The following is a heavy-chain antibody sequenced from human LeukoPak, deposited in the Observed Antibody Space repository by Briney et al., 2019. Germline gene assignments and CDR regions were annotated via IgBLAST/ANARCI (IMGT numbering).Heavy chain of an antibody. V-gene: IGHV4-39*02. CDR1: GGSISSYY. CDR3: AREGYISFRGWFDP. D-gene: IGHD6-13*01. J-gene: IGHJ5*02. Sequence: SETLSLTCTVSGGSISSYYWGWIRQPPGKGLEWIGSIYYSGSTYYNPSLKSRVTISVDTSKNQFSLKLSSVTAADTAVYYCAREGYISFRGWFDPWGQGTLVTVSS. CDR2: IYYSGST.